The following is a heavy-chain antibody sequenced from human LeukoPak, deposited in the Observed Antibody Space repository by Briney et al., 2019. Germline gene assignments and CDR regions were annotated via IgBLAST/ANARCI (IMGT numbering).Heavy chain of an antibody. J-gene: IGHJ4*02. V-gene: IGHV1-69*13. CDR2: IIPIFGTA. D-gene: IGHD1-26*01. CDR1: GGTFSSYA. Sequence: ASVKVSCKASGGTFSSYAISWLRQAPGQGLEWMGGIIPIFGTANYAQKFQGRVTITADESTSTAYMELSSLRSEDTAVYYCARDSGSYYFNYFDYWGQGTLVTVSS. CDR3: ARDSGSYYFNYFDY.